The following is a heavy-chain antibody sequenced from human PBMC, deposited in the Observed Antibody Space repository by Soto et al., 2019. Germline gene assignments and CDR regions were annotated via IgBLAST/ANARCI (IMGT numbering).Heavy chain of an antibody. CDR1: GFMFRSYE. D-gene: IGHD1-26*01. Sequence: EVQLVESGGGLVQPGGSLRLSCAASGFMFRSYEMNWVRQAPGKGLEWVSDISSSGSAIHYADSVKGRFTISRDNAKNSLYLQMNTLRAEDTAVYYCARMWARAMDVWGQGTTVTVSS. V-gene: IGHV3-48*03. CDR2: ISSSGSAI. CDR3: ARMWARAMDV. J-gene: IGHJ6*02.